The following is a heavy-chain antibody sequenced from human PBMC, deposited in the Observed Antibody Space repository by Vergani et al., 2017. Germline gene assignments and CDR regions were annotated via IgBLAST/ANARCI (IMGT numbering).Heavy chain of an antibody. V-gene: IGHV5-51*03. CDR2: IYPGDSDT. CDR3: ARSHGYCSSTSCYTDNWFDP. Sequence: EVQLVQSGAEVKKPGESLKISCKGSGYSFTSYWIGWVRQMPGKGLEWMGIIYPGDSDTRYSPSFQCQVTISANKSISTAYLQWSCLKASDTAMYYCARSHGYCSSTSCYTDNWFDPWGQGTLVTVSS. J-gene: IGHJ5*02. CDR1: GYSFTSYW. D-gene: IGHD2-2*02.